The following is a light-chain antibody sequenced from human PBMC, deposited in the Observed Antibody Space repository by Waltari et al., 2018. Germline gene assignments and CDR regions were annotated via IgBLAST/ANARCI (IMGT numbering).Light chain of an antibody. CDR3: EQYNSYSLLS. CDR1: QSISKW. V-gene: IGKV1-5*03. CDR2: KAS. Sequence: DIQMTQSPSTLSASVGDRVIFSCRASQSISKWLAWYQQKPGKAPKLLIYKASTLESGGASRFSGSGTGTGFTLTISSLQPDDCATYYCEQYNSYSLLSFGGGTKVEIK. J-gene: IGKJ4*01.